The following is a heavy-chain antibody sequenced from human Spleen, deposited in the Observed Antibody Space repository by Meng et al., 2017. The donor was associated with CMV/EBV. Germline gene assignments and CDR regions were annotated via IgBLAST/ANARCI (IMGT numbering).Heavy chain of an antibody. J-gene: IGHJ5*02. Sequence: VQLRKGGAGLLKPSETLSLTCAVYGGSFSGYYWSWIRQPPGKGLEWIGEINHSGSTNYNPSLKSRVTISVDTSKNQFSLKLSSVTAADTAVYYCARDAFDPWGQGTLVTVSS. CDR2: INHSGST. CDR1: GGSFSGYY. CDR3: ARDAFDP. V-gene: IGHV4-34*01.